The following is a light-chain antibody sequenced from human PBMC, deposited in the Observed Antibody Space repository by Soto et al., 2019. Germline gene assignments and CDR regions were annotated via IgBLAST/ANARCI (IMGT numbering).Light chain of an antibody. Sequence: DIQMTQSPSTLSASLGDRVTITCRASQSISSWLAWYQQKPGKAPKLLIYHASTLESGVPSGFSGSGSGTEFTLTISSLQPDDFATYYCQQYNSYSFGQGTKVDI. J-gene: IGKJ1*01. CDR1: QSISSW. CDR3: QQYNSYS. CDR2: HAS. V-gene: IGKV1-5*01.